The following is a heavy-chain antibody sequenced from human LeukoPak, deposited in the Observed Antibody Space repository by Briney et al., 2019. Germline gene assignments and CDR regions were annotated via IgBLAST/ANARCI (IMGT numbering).Heavy chain of an antibody. V-gene: IGHV1-69*05. Sequence: SVKVSCKASGGTFSSYAISWVRQAPGQGLEWMGGIIPIFGTANYAQKFQGRVTITTDESTSTAYMELSSLRSEDTAVYYCASCTIAAADEYYFDYWGQGTLVTVSS. CDR3: ASCTIAAADEYYFDY. CDR1: GGTFSSYA. J-gene: IGHJ4*02. CDR2: IIPIFGTA. D-gene: IGHD6-13*01.